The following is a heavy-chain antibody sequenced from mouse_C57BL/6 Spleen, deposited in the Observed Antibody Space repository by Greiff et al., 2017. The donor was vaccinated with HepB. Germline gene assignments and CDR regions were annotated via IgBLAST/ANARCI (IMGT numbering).Heavy chain of an antibody. CDR3: ARDGSNWYFDV. D-gene: IGHD1-1*01. J-gene: IGHJ1*03. CDR1: GYTFTSYW. Sequence: QVQLQQPGAELVRPGSSVKLSCKASGYTFTSYWMDWVKQRPGQGLEWIGNIYPSDSETHYNQKFKDKATLTVDKSSSTAYMQLSSLISEDSAVYYCARDGSNWYFDVWGTGTTVTVFS. CDR2: IYPSDSET. V-gene: IGHV1-61*01.